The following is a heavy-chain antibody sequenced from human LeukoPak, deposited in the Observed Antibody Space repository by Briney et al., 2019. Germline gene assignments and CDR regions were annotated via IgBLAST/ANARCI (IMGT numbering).Heavy chain of an antibody. J-gene: IGHJ4*02. CDR2: INHSGST. CDR3: ARANSAPAATPIDY. CDR1: GGSFSGYY. Sequence: SETLSLTCAVYGGSFSGYYWSWIRQPPGKGLEWIGEINHSGSTNYNPSLKSRVTISVDTSKNQFSLKLSSVTAADTAVYYCARANSAPAATPIDYWGQGTLVTVSS. D-gene: IGHD2-2*01. V-gene: IGHV4-34*01.